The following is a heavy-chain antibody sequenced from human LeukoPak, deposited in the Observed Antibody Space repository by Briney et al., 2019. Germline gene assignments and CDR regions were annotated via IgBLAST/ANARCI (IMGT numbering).Heavy chain of an antibody. Sequence: SETLSLTCTVSGGSISKYYWNWIRQPPGKGLEWIGYIYYSGSTNYNPSLKSRVTISIDTSKNEFSLKLSSVTAADTAVYYCAGDTYGSDSWGQGTLVTVSS. V-gene: IGHV4-59*01. CDR2: IYYSGST. D-gene: IGHD3-10*01. CDR1: GGSISKYY. J-gene: IGHJ4*02. CDR3: AGDTYGSDS.